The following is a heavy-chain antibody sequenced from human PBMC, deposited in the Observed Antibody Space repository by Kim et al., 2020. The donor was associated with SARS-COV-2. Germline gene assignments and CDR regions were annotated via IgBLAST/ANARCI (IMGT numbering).Heavy chain of an antibody. J-gene: IGHJ6*02. V-gene: IGHV3-53*01. CDR2: IYSSGST. CDR1: GFTISRNY. Sequence: GGSLRLSCAASGFTISRNYMNWVRQAPGEGLEWVSVIYSSGSTLYADSVKGRFTVSRDISKSTVYLQMNSLRADDTAVYYCARSGGYSYYGMDVWGQGTT. D-gene: IGHD5-12*01. CDR3: ARSGGYSYYGMDV.